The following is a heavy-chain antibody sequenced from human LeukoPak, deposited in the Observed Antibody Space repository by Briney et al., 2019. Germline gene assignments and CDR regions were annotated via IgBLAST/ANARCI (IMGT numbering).Heavy chain of an antibody. Sequence: SETLSLTCSVSGGSISSYYWSWIRQPPGKGLEWIGYIYYSGSTNYNPSLKSRVPISEDTPKNQSSLKLSSSTTSDTAVDYCARHGCGSSSFGYWGQGTMVTVSS. J-gene: IGHJ4*02. CDR1: GGSISSYY. CDR2: IYYSGST. V-gene: IGHV4-59*08. CDR3: ARHGCGSSSFGY. D-gene: IGHD1-26*01.